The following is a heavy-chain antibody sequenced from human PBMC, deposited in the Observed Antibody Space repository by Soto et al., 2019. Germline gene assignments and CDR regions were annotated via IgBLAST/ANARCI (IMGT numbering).Heavy chain of an antibody. CDR3: ARDYLVIPHRVIDY. CDR1: GFTFSAYS. Sequence: PGGSLRLSCAASGFTFSAYSMNWVRQAPGKGLEWVSYIISSSSTIYYADSVEGRFTISRDNSKNTLYLQMNSLRAEDTAVYYCARDYLVIPHRVIDYWGQGTLVTVPS. V-gene: IGHV3-48*01. J-gene: IGHJ4*02. CDR2: IISSSSTI. D-gene: IGHD2-15*01.